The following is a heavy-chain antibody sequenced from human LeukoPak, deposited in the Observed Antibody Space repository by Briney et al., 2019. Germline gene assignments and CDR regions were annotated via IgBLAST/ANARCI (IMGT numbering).Heavy chain of an antibody. J-gene: IGHJ4*02. V-gene: IGHV4-59*01. CDR2: IYYSGST. CDR1: GGSIGTYY. Sequence: PSETLSLTCTVSGGSIGTYYWSWIRQPPGKGLEWIGYIYYSGSTNYNPSLKSRVTISVDTSKNQFSLKLSSVTAADTAVHYCARDYSNYIMDYWGQGTLVTVSS. CDR3: ARDYSNYIMDY. D-gene: IGHD4-11*01.